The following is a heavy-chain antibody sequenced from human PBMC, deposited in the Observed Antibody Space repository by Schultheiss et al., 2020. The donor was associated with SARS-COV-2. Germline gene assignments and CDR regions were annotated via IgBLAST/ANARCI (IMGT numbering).Heavy chain of an antibody. CDR3: ARDRRDVLVPATYKPFDI. Sequence: GGSLRLSCAASGFDVSRNYMSWVRQAPGKGLEWVSILYSGGITYYADSVKGRFTISRDNDRNTVYLQMDSLGVEDTAMYYCARDRRDVLVPATYKPFDIWGQGTMVTVSS. J-gene: IGHJ3*02. CDR1: GFDVSRNY. V-gene: IGHV3-53*01. D-gene: IGHD6-25*01. CDR2: LYSGGIT.